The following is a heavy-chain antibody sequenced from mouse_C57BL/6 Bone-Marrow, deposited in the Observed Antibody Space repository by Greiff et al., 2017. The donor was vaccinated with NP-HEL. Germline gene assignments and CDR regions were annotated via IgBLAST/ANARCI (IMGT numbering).Heavy chain of an antibody. CDR3: ASLSTPFAY. Sequence: EVNVVESGGGLVKPGGSLKLSCAASGFTFSSYTMSWVRQTPEKRLEWVATISGGGGNTYYPDSVKGRFTISRDNAKNTLYLQMSSLRSEDTALYYCASLSTPFAYWGQGTLVTVSA. CDR1: GFTFSSYT. D-gene: IGHD5-1*01. V-gene: IGHV5-9*01. J-gene: IGHJ3*01. CDR2: ISGGGGNT.